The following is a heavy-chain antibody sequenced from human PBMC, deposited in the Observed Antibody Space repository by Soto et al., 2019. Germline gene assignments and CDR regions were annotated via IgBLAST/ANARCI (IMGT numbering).Heavy chain of an antibody. V-gene: IGHV4-34*01. CDR1: GGSFSGYY. D-gene: IGHD2-21*02. Sequence: QVQLQQWGAGLLKPSETLSLTCAVYGGSFSGYYWSWIRQPPGKGLEWIGEINHSGSTNYNPSLKSRVTISVDTSKNQFSLKLSSVTAADTAVYYCARGQGGVAVTARRYFDLWGRGTLVTVSS. CDR2: INHSGST. J-gene: IGHJ2*01. CDR3: ARGQGGVAVTARRYFDL.